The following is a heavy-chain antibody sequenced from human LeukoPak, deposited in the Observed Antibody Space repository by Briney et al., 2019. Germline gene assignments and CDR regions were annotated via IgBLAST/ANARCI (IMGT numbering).Heavy chain of an antibody. CDR3: ATIPYHDFWSGYAYYYYMDV. CDR1: GFTFSGSA. Sequence: AGGSLRLSCVASGFTFSGSAMNWVRQAPGKGLEWVSVISGSGGRTYYADSVKGRFTISRDNSKDTLHLQMNSLRAEDTAVYYCATIPYHDFWSGYAYYYYMDVWGKGTTVTVAS. V-gene: IGHV3-23*01. CDR2: ISGSGGRT. D-gene: IGHD3-3*01. J-gene: IGHJ6*03.